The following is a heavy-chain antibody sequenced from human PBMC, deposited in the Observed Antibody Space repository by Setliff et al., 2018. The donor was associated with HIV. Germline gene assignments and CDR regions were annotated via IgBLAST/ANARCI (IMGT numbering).Heavy chain of an antibody. V-gene: IGHV1-69*01. D-gene: IGHD3-10*01. CDR3: ARDRPHQHYFELYSFYYMEL. J-gene: IGHJ6*03. CDR2: VIPIFDKT. Sequence: QVSCKSSGGTFSNYAFSWVRQAPAQGLEWMGGVIPIFDKTTYAQKFQGRVTITADEATNTVFMELSNLRSDDTAVYYCARDRPHQHYFELYSFYYMELWGKGTTVTVSS. CDR1: GGTFSNYA.